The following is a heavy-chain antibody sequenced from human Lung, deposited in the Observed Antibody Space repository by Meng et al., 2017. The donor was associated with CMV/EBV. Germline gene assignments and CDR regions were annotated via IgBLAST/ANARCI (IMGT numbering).Heavy chain of an antibody. CDR1: GDSITNHNW. CDR3: LRRSGGSV. V-gene: IGHV4-4*02. Sequence: VQLRESGPALVKASETLSLTWAASGDSITNHNWWAWVRQPPGKGLEWIGEIPHRGSSAYNPSLKSRVSMSIDKSKNQFSLKLTSVTAADTAVYHCLRRSGGSVWGQGTLVTVSS. J-gene: IGHJ1*01. D-gene: IGHD3-10*01. CDR2: IPHRGSS.